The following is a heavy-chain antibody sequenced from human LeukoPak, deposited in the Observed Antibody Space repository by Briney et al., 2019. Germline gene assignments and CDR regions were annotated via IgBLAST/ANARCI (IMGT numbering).Heavy chain of an antibody. CDR2: IIPILGIA. V-gene: IGHV1-69*04. Sequence: SVKVSCKASGGTFSSYAISWVRQAPGQGLEWMGRIIPILGIANYAQKFQGRVTITADKSTSTAYMEPSSLRSEDTAVYYCARSESPGTYWGVYYGMDVWGQGTTVTVSS. D-gene: IGHD1-1*01. CDR1: GGTFSSYA. CDR3: ARSESPGTYWGVYYGMDV. J-gene: IGHJ6*02.